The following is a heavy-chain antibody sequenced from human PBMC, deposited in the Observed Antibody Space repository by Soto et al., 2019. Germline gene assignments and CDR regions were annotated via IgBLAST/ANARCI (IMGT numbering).Heavy chain of an antibody. Sequence: QVQLVQSGAEVKKPGASVKVSCKASGYTFTSYGISWVRQAPGQGREWMGWISAYNGNTNYAQKLQGRVTMTTDTSTSTAYMELRSLRSDDTAVYYCAREPVRGVIAHYGMDVWGQGTTVTVSS. CDR1: GYTFTSYG. D-gene: IGHD3-10*01. J-gene: IGHJ6*02. V-gene: IGHV1-18*01. CDR3: AREPVRGVIAHYGMDV. CDR2: ISAYNGNT.